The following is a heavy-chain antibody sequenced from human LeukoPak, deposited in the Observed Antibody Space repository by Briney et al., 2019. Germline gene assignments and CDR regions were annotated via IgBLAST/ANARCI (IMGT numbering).Heavy chain of an antibody. J-gene: IGHJ4*02. V-gene: IGHV3-30*18. CDR2: ISYSGVVK. D-gene: IGHD6-13*01. CDR1: GYTFSDYS. Sequence: GGSLRLSCTASGYTFSDYSMHWVRQAPGKGLEWVSVISYSGVVKFYADSVKGRFTISRDNSKNTLYLQMNNLTDEDTAVYYCTKDAAALTSGIAASSHEFWGQGTLVTVSS. CDR3: TKDAAALTSGIAASSHEF.